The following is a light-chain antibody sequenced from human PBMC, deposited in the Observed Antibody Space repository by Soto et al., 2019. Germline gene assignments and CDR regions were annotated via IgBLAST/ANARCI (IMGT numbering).Light chain of an antibody. V-gene: IGLV2-14*01. CDR3: SSYSTSYFYF. CDR2: GVT. Sequence: QSVLTQPASVSGSPGQSITISCTGTSGDIGSYNRVSWYQQHPGKAPKLIIYGVTIRPSGISNRFSGSKSGSTASLTISGLRDEDEADYYCSSYSTSYFYFFGSGTKVTVL. CDR1: SGDIGSYNR. J-gene: IGLJ1*01.